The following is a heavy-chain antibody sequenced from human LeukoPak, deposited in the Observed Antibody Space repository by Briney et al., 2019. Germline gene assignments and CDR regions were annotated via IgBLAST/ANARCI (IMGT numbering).Heavy chain of an antibody. J-gene: IGHJ5*02. CDR1: GFTFSSYA. V-gene: IGHV3-23*01. CDR3: AKGLGSCSSTSCKRPPDWFDP. CDR2: ISGSGGST. Sequence: GGSLRLSCAASGFTFSSYAMSWVRQAPGKGLEWVSVISGSGGSTYYADSVKGRFTISRDNSKNTLYLQMNSLRAEDTAVYYCAKGLGSCSSTSCKRPPDWFDPWGQGTLVTVSS. D-gene: IGHD2-2*01.